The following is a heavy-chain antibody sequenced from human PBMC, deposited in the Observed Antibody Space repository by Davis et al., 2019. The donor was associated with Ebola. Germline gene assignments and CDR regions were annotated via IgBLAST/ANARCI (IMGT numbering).Heavy chain of an antibody. D-gene: IGHD6-19*01. CDR1: GYTFTIYD. J-gene: IGHJ4*02. CDR3: ARGSSGWFDYFDY. V-gene: IGHV1-8*01. Sequence: AASVKVSCKASGYTFTIYDINWVRQATGQGLEWMGWMNPNSGNTGYAQKFQGRVTMTRNTSISTAYMELSSLRSEDTAVYYCARGSSGWFDYFDYWGQGTLVTVSS. CDR2: MNPNSGNT.